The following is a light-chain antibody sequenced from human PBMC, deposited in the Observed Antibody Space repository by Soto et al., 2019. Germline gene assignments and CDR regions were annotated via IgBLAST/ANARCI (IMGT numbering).Light chain of an antibody. V-gene: IGLV1-40*01. CDR3: LSHTTRRIYV. J-gene: IGLJ1*01. CDR2: DNN. Sequence: QSALTQPPSVSGAPGQRVTISCTGSSANIGAGYHVYWYQQLPGTAPKLLIFDNNNRPSGVPDRFSGSKSGTSASLAITGLQAEDEADYYCLSHTTRRIYVFGPGTKVTVL. CDR1: SANIGAGYH.